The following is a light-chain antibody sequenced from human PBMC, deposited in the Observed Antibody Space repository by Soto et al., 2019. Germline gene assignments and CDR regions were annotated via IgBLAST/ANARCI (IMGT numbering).Light chain of an antibody. CDR2: EVT. J-gene: IGLJ1*01. CDR3: SSYTSSSTYV. V-gene: IGLV2-14*01. CDR1: GSDVGGYDY. Sequence: QSVLTQPASVSGSPGQSITISCTGTGSDVGGYDYVSWYQHHPGKAPKVMIYEVTNRPSGVSNRFSGSKSGNTASLTISGLLAEDEADYYCSSYTSSSTYVFGSGPKVTVL.